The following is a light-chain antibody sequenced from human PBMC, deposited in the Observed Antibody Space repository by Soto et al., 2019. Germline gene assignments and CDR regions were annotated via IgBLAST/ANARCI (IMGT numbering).Light chain of an antibody. CDR3: PQYNSYSWT. CDR2: KAS. J-gene: IGKJ1*01. Sequence: MTKPLGTRFATIRDRVRIAGRASQSISSWLAWYQQKPGKAPKLLIYKASSLESGVPSRFSGSGSGTEITLTLSSLQPDDFATYYCPQYNSYSWTSGQGTKVDI. V-gene: IGKV1-5*03. CDR1: QSISSW.